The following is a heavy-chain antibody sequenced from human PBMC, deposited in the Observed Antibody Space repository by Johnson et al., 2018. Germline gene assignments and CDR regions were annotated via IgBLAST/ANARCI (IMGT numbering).Heavy chain of an antibody. CDR2: ISWNSGSI. V-gene: IGHV3-9*01. Sequence: QLVESGGGLVQPSRSLRLSCAASGFTFEDYAMHWVRQAPGKGLEWVSGISWNSGSIGYADSVKGRFTISRDNAKNSLYLQMNSLRAEDTALYYCAKDRGLRTRGDAFDIWGQGTMVTVSS. J-gene: IGHJ3*02. CDR1: GFTFEDYA. CDR3: AKDRGLRTRGDAFDI. D-gene: IGHD4-17*01.